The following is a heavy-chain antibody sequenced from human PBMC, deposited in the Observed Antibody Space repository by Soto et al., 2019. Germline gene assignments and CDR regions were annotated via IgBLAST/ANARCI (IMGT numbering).Heavy chain of an antibody. J-gene: IGHJ6*02. D-gene: IGHD3-10*01. CDR1: GFTFSSYA. CDR2: ISYDGSNK. CDR3: AKVSSDRGYYYFHMAV. V-gene: IGHV3-30-3*01. Sequence: PGGSLRLSCAGSGFTFSSYAMHWVRQAPGKGLEWVAVISYDGSNKYYADSVKGRFTISRDNSKNTLYLQMNSLRAEDTAVYYCAKVSSDRGYYYFHMAVWGQGTTVTVFS.